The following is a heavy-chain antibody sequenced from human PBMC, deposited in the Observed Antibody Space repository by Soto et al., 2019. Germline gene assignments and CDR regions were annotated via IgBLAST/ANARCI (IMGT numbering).Heavy chain of an antibody. J-gene: IGHJ6*02. CDR2: INHSGST. CDR3: ARGRKSYGFMDV. Sequence: SETLSLTCAVYGGSFSGYYWSWIRQPPGKGLEWIGEINHSGSTNYNPSLKSRVTISVDTSKNQFSLKPSSVTAADTAVYYCARGRKSYGFMDVWGQGTTVTVSS. D-gene: IGHD3-10*01. CDR1: GGSFSGYY. V-gene: IGHV4-34*01.